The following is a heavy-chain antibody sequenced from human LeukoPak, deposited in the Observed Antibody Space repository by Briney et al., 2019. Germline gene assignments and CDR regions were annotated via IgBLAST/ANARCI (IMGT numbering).Heavy chain of an antibody. D-gene: IGHD3-16*02. Sequence: SQTLSLTCSVSGGSISSGGYYWSWIRQHPGKGLEWIGYIYYSGSTYYNPSLKSRVTISVDTSKNQFPLKLSSVTAADTAVYYCARDIVGGYYFDYWGQGTLVTVSS. J-gene: IGHJ4*02. CDR1: GGSISSGGYY. V-gene: IGHV4-31*03. CDR2: IYYSGST. CDR3: ARDIVGGYYFDY.